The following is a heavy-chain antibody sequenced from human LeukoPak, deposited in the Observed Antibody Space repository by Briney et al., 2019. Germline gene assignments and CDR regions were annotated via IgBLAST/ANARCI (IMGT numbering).Heavy chain of an antibody. J-gene: IGHJ5*02. V-gene: IGHV4-39*07. D-gene: IGHD5-18*01. CDR1: GGSISSSPYY. CDR3: AKGDGGFSYYNWFDP. CDR2: IYYSGTT. Sequence: PSETLSLTCTVSGGSISSSPYYWGWIRHPPGKGLEWIGSIYYSGTTHYNPSLESRVTISVDTSKNQFSLKLASVTAADTAIYYCAKGDGGFSYYNWFDPWGQGTLVTVSS.